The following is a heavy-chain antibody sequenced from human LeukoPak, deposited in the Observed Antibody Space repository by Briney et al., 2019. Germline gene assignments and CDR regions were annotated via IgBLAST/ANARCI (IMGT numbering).Heavy chain of an antibody. Sequence: ASVTVSFKASGYTFTSYDINWVRQATGQGVEWMGWMNPNSGNTGYAQKFQGRVTMTRNTSISTAYMELSSLRSEDTAVYYCARGGTYCSGGSCYQNWFDPWGQGTLVTVSS. D-gene: IGHD2-15*01. CDR2: MNPNSGNT. J-gene: IGHJ5*02. V-gene: IGHV1-8*01. CDR1: GYTFTSYD. CDR3: ARGGTYCSGGSCYQNWFDP.